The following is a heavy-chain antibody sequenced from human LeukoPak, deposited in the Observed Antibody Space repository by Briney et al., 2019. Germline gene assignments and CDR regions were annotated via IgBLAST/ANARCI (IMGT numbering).Heavy chain of an antibody. J-gene: IGHJ4*02. CDR1: GFAFDDYA. V-gene: IGHV3-9*01. CDR2: ISGNGVSI. CDR3: AIDWGVVAHVWGYFGR. Sequence: GGSLRLSCAASGFAFDDYAMHWVRQAPGKGLEWVSGISGNGVSIGYADSVKGRFTISRDNPKNYLYLQMNSLRAEDTALYYCAIDWGVVAHVWGYFGRWGQGPRVTVSS. D-gene: IGHD2-15*01.